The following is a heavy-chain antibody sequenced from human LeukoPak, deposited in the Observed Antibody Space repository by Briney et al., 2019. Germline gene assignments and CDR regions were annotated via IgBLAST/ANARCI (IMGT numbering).Heavy chain of an antibody. Sequence: GGSLRLSCAASGFTFSSYSMNWVRQAPGKGLEWVLSISSSSSYIYYADSVKGRFTISRDNAKNSLYLQMNSLRAEDTAVYYCARDRGPYGRIAAQFAGDYWGQGTLVTVSS. V-gene: IGHV3-21*01. CDR1: GFTFSSYS. CDR3: ARDRGPYGRIAAQFAGDY. J-gene: IGHJ4*02. D-gene: IGHD6-6*01. CDR2: ISSSSSYI.